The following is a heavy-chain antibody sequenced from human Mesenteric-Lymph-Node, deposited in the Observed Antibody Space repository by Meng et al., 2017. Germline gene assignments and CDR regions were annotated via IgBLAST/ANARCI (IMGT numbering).Heavy chain of an antibody. CDR3: ASDGYYCSGGSCYSAPFDY. D-gene: IGHD2-15*01. V-gene: IGHV1-18*01. CDR1: GYTFTSYG. J-gene: IGHJ4*02. CDR2: ISAYNGNT. Sequence: ASVKVSCKASGYTFTSYGISWVRQAPGQGLEWMGWISAYNGNTNYAQKLQGRVTMTTDTSTSTAYMELRSLRSDDTAVYYCASDGYYCSGGSCYSAPFDYWGQGTLVTVSS.